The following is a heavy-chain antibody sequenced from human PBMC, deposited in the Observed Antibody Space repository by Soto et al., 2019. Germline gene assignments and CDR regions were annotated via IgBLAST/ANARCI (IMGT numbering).Heavy chain of an antibody. Sequence: QVQLVESGGGVVQPGRSLRLSCAASGFTFSSYGMHWVRQAPGKGLEWVAVISYDGSNKYYADSVKGRFTISRDNSKNTMYLQMNSLRAEDTAVYYCAKSGSSGWYDYWCQGTLVTVSS. D-gene: IGHD6-19*01. V-gene: IGHV3-30*18. CDR3: AKSGSSGWYDY. CDR1: GFTFSSYG. J-gene: IGHJ4*02. CDR2: ISYDGSNK.